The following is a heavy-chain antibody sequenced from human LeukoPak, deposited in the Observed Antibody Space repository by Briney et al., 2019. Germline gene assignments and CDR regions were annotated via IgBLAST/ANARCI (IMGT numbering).Heavy chain of an antibody. CDR3: ARQMYNSGWYHLDY. CDR2: IYYSGST. CDR1: GGSISSYY. D-gene: IGHD6-19*01. V-gene: IGHV4-59*08. Sequence: SETLSLTCTVSGGSISSYYWSWIRQPPGKGLEWIGYIYYSGSTNYNPSLKSRVTISVDTSKNQFSLNLSSVTAADTAVYYCARQMYNSGWYHLDYWGQGTLVTVSS. J-gene: IGHJ4*02.